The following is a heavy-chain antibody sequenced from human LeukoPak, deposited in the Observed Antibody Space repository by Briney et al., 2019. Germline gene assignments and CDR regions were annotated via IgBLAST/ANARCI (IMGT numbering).Heavy chain of an antibody. V-gene: IGHV3-7*03. CDR1: GFALNTHW. J-gene: IGHJ4*02. CDR3: ATSEGY. CDR2: IKQEGRDT. Sequence: PGGSLRLSCAATGFALNTHWMSWVRQAPGKGLEWVANIKQEGRDTYYVDSVKGRFTISRDNAKNSLNLQMNSLRAEDTAMYYCATSEGYWGQGTLVTVSS.